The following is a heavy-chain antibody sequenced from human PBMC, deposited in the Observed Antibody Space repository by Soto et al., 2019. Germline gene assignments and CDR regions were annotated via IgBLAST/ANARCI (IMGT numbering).Heavy chain of an antibody. CDR3: ARDAYSSSSLGYYYGMDV. D-gene: IGHD6-6*01. J-gene: IGHJ6*02. Sequence: SETLSLTCVISGDSVSSNSAAWNWIRQSPSRGLEWLGRTYYRSKWYNDYAVSVKSRITINPDTSKNKFSLQLNSVTPEDTAVYYCARDAYSSSSLGYYYGMDVWGQGTTVTVSS. CDR2: TYYRSKWYN. V-gene: IGHV6-1*01. CDR1: GDSVSSNSAA.